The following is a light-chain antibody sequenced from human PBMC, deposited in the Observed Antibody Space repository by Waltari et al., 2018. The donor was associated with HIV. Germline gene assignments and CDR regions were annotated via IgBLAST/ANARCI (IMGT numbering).Light chain of an antibody. CDR1: GSNLGTNN. CDR3: AAWDDSLNGPV. V-gene: IGLV1-44*01. CDR2: RNN. J-gene: IGLJ2*01. Sequence: QSVLPQPPPASGTPGQRVTTSCSGSGSNLGTNNAHWYQQVPGTAPKLLIYRNNRRPSGVPDRFSGSKSGASASLAISGLQSEDEADYYCAAWDDSLNGPVFGGGTRLTVL.